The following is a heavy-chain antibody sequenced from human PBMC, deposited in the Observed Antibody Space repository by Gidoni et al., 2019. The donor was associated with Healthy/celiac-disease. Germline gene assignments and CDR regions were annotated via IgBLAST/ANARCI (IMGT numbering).Heavy chain of an antibody. J-gene: IGHJ3*02. Sequence: RSLRLSCAASGFTFSSYGMHWVRQAPGKGLEWVAVLSYDGSNKYYADSVKGRFTISRDNSKNTLYLQMNSLRAEDTAVYYCAKDVYDYVWGSYRYDAFDIWGQGTMVTVSS. CDR2: LSYDGSNK. D-gene: IGHD3-16*02. V-gene: IGHV3-30*18. CDR3: AKDVYDYVWGSYRYDAFDI. CDR1: GFTFSSYG.